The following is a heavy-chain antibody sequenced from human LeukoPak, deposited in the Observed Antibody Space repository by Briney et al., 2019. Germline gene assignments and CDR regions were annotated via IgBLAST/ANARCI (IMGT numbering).Heavy chain of an antibody. D-gene: IGHD6-13*01. V-gene: IGHV3-30*03. CDR2: ISYDGSNK. Sequence: GGSLRLSCAASGFTFSDYSMNWVRQAPGKGLEWVAVISYDGSNKKYADSVKGRFTISRDNSKNTLYLQMNSLRAEDTAVYYCARVGGSLKFYFDYWGQGTLVTVSS. CDR3: ARVGGSLKFYFDY. CDR1: GFTFSDYS. J-gene: IGHJ4*02.